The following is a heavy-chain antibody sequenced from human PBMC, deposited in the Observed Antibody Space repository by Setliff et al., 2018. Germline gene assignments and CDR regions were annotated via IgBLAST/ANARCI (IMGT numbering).Heavy chain of an antibody. CDR3: ARQKSTGSGNNWFDP. Sequence: GWSLMISCNGAGFSFTDFCIGWVRQMPGKCLEWMGLIDAGDSDTRYNPSFQGGVTMSADKSINTAYLQWSSLKASDTAIYYCARQKSTGSGNNWFDPWGQGTLVTVSS. CDR2: IDAGDSDT. D-gene: IGHD3-10*01. J-gene: IGHJ5*02. V-gene: IGHV5-51*01. CDR1: GFSFTDFC.